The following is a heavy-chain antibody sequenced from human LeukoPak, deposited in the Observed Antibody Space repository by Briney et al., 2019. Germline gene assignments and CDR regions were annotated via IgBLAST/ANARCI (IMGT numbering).Heavy chain of an antibody. CDR2: ISDDGNHQ. D-gene: IGHD3-10*01. CDR3: ARSSRSGFWFAGADY. V-gene: IGHV3-30*03. CDR1: GFTFSDYY. Sequence: GGSLRLSCAASGFTFSDYYMSWIRQAPGKGLEWVAAISDDGNHQYYADSVRGRFTSSRDNSKNTLYLRMNSLRPEDTAVYYCARSSRSGFWFAGADYWGQGTLVTVSS. J-gene: IGHJ4*02.